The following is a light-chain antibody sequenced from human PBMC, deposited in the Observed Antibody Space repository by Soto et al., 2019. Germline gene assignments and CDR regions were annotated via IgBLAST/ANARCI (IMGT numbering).Light chain of an antibody. V-gene: IGKV1-39*01. CDR1: QSISSY. CDR3: QQSYTTPWT. Sequence: DIQMTQAPSSLSAYVGDRVTITCRASQSISSYLNWYQQKPGKAPKLLIYAASSLQSGVPSRFSGSGSGTDFTLTISSLQPEDFATYYCQQSYTTPWTVGQGTKVDI. J-gene: IGKJ1*01. CDR2: AAS.